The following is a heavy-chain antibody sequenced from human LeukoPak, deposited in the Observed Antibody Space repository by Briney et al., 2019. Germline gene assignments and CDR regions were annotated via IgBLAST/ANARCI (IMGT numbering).Heavy chain of an antibody. Sequence: GGSLRLSCAASGFIFNNYDMNWVRQAPGKGLEWVSSISANGNRRYYADSVKGRFTISRDNSKNTLYLQMNSLRAEDTAVYYCAKDRPDYYGSGSYYNSDAFDIWGQGTMVTVSS. J-gene: IGHJ3*02. CDR1: GFIFNNYD. CDR2: ISANGNRR. CDR3: AKDRPDYYGSGSYYNSDAFDI. V-gene: IGHV3-23*01. D-gene: IGHD3-10*01.